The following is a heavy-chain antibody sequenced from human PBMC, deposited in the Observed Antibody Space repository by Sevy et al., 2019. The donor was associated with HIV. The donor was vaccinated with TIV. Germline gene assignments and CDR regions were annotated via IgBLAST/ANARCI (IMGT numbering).Heavy chain of an antibody. Sequence: SETLSLTCTVSGGSISSYYWSWIRQPPGKRLEWIGYIYYSGSTNYNPSLKSRVTLSVDTSKNQSSLKLRSVTAADTAVYYCARESYDILPGSRGMDVWGQGTTVTVSS. CDR1: GGSISSYY. J-gene: IGHJ6*02. CDR3: ARESYDILPGSRGMDV. V-gene: IGHV4-59*01. CDR2: IYYSGST. D-gene: IGHD3-9*01.